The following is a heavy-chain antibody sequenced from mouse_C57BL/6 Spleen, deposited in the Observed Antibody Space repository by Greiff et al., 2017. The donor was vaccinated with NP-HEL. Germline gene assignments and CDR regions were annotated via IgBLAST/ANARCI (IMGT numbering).Heavy chain of an antibody. Sequence: QVQLQQPGAELVKPGASVKLSCKASGYTFTSYWMHWVKQRPGQGLEWIGMIHPNSGSTNYNEKFKSKATLTVDKSSSTAYMQLSSLTSEDSAVYYCARGDGNHYYAMDYWGQGTSVTASS. J-gene: IGHJ4*01. CDR1: GYTFTSYW. CDR3: ARGDGNHYYAMDY. V-gene: IGHV1-64*01. D-gene: IGHD2-1*01. CDR2: IHPNSGST.